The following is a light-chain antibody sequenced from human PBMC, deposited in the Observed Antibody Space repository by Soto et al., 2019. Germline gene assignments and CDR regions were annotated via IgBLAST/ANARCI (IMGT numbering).Light chain of an antibody. CDR1: QSVSNNY. CDR3: QQYGSSGT. CDR2: GAS. Sequence: EIVLTQSPGTLSLSPGERATLSCRASQSVSNNYLAWYQPKPGQAPRLLIYGASNRATGIPDRLSVSGSGTDFTLTIRRLEPEDFAVYYCQQYGSSGTFGQGTKVDIK. J-gene: IGKJ1*01. V-gene: IGKV3-20*01.